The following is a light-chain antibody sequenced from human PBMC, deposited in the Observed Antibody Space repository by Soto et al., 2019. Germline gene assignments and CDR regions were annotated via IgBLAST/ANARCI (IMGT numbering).Light chain of an antibody. Sequence: EIVMTQSPVTLSVSPGERASLSCRASQSVGSNLAWYQQKPGQAPRLLIHGASTRATGIPARFSGSGSGTEFTLTISSLQSEDFAVYYCQQYNNRPPLFGQGTKVDIK. CDR3: QQYNNRPPL. J-gene: IGKJ1*01. CDR2: GAS. CDR1: QSVGSN. V-gene: IGKV3-15*01.